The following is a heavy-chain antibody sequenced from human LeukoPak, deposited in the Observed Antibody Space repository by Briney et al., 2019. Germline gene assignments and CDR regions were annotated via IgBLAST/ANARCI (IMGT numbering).Heavy chain of an antibody. CDR3: VREERVATTTIDY. CDR2: IWYDGSNK. J-gene: IGHJ4*02. Sequence: GGSLRLSCAASGFTFSSYGMHWVRQAPGKGLEWVAVIWYDGSNKYYADSVKGRFTISRDNSKNTLYLQMNSLRAEDTAVYYCVREERVATTTIDYWGQGTLVTVSS. V-gene: IGHV3-33*01. D-gene: IGHD5-12*01. CDR1: GFTFSSYG.